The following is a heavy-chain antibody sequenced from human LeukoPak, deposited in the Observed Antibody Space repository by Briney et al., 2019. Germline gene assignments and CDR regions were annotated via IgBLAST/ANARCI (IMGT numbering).Heavy chain of an antibody. CDR2: ISAYNGNT. CDR1: GYTFTSSV. D-gene: IGHD3-16*01. V-gene: IGHV1-18*01. CDR3: ARDRPVAYSDYVWGSFQDY. Sequence: GASVKVSCKASGYTFTSSVISWVRQAPGQGLEWMGWISAYNGNTNYAQKVQGRVTMTTDTSTSTAYMELRSLRSDDTAVYYCARDRPVAYSDYVWGSFQDYWGQGTLVTVSS. J-gene: IGHJ4*02.